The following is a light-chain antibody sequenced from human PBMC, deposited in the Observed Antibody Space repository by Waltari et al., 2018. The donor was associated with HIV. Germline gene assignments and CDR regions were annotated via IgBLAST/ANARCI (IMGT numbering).Light chain of an antibody. V-gene: IGKV3-11*01. Sequence: EIVLTQSPATLSLSPGERATLSCRASHSVSSHLAWYQQKPGQAPRLLIYDASTRATSIPARFSGSGSGTDFALTISRLGPEDFAVYCCEQRSNWPVTLGGGAKVEIK. J-gene: IGKJ4*02. CDR2: DAS. CDR3: EQRSNWPVT. CDR1: HSVSSH.